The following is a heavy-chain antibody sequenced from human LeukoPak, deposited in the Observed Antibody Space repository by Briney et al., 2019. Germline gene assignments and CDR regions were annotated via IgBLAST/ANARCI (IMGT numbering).Heavy chain of an antibody. CDR2: INPVNGVS. CDR1: GYIFTAYF. D-gene: IGHD2-21*01. CDR3: TRDLDIVATIINV. Sequence: ASVKVSCKASGYIFTAYFLHWVRQAPGQGPEWMGWINPVNGVSEYAQKFQGRVNMTRDTSTGTVYMELNRLTSNDTAIYFCTRDLDIVATIINVWGQGTLVTVSS. J-gene: IGHJ4*02. V-gene: IGHV1-2*02.